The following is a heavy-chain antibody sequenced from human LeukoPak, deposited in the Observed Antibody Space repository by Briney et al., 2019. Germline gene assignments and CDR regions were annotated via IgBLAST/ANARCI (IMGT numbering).Heavy chain of an antibody. CDR1: GFTFSSYS. V-gene: IGHV3-21*04. D-gene: IGHD4-17*01. CDR2: ISSSSSYI. CDR3: AKEYGDFPFDY. J-gene: IGHJ4*02. Sequence: GGSLRLSCAASGFTFSSYSMNWVRQAPGKGLEWVPSISSSSSYIYYADSVKGRFTISRDNAKNSLYLQMNSLRAEDTAVYYCAKEYGDFPFDYWGQGTLVTVSS.